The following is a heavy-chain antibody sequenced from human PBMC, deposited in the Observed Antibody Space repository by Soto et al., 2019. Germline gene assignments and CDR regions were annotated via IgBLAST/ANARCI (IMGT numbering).Heavy chain of an antibody. CDR2: INHSGST. CDR3: ARDPRWYYDSSGYYLDY. D-gene: IGHD3-22*01. V-gene: IGHV4-34*01. Sequence: SETLSLTCAVYGGSFSGCYWSWIRQPPGKGLEWIGEINHSGSTNYNPSLKSRVTISVDTSKNQFSLKLSSVTAADTAVYYCARDPRWYYDSSGYYLDYWGQGTLVTVSS. J-gene: IGHJ4*02. CDR1: GGSFSGCY.